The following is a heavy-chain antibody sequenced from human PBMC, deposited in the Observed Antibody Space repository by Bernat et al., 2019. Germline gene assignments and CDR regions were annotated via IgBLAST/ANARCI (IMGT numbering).Heavy chain of an antibody. V-gene: IGHV3-66*01. J-gene: IGHJ4*02. D-gene: IGHD3-10*01. Sequence: EVQLVESGGGLVKPGGSLRLSCAASGFTVSSNYMSWVRQAPGKGLEWVSVIYSGGSTYYADSVKGRFTISRDNSKNTLYLQMNSLRAEDTAVYYCARVPRGTMVRGAFDYWGQGTLVTVSS. CDR2: IYSGGST. CDR1: GFTVSSNY. CDR3: ARVPRGTMVRGAFDY.